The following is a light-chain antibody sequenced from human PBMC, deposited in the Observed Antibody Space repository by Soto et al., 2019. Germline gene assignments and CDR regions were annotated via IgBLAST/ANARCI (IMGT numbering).Light chain of an antibody. Sequence: DIQMTQSPSSLSASVGDRVTITCQASQDISNYLNWYQQKPGKAPKLLIYDASNLETGVPSRFSGSGSGTDFTFTISSLQPEDIATYYCQPYDNLPSLTFGPGTKVDIK. V-gene: IGKV1-33*01. J-gene: IGKJ3*01. CDR3: QPYDNLPSLT. CDR1: QDISNY. CDR2: DAS.